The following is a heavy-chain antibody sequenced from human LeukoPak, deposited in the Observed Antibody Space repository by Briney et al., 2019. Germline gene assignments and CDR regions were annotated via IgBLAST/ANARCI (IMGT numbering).Heavy chain of an antibody. Sequence: ASVKVSCQASGYTFTGYYMHWLRQAPGQGLEWMGWINPNSGGTNYAQKFQGRVTMTRDTSISTAYMELSRLRSDDTAVYYCARDSLSRGYSYGYFDYWGQGTLVTVSS. D-gene: IGHD5-18*01. V-gene: IGHV1-2*02. CDR3: ARDSLSRGYSYGYFDY. J-gene: IGHJ4*02. CDR1: GYTFTGYY. CDR2: INPNSGGT.